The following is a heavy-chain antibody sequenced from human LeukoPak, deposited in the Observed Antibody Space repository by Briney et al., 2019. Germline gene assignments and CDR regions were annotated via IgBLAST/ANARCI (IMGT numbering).Heavy chain of an antibody. V-gene: IGHV3-53*05. CDR1: GFTVSSNY. Sequence: GGSLRLSCAASGFTVSSNYMSWVRQAPGKGLEWVSVIYSGGSTYYADSVKGRFTISRDNSKNTLYLQMNSLRAEDTAVYYCAEDGGVRTYYYDSSGYRPLDYWGQGTLVTVSS. J-gene: IGHJ4*02. CDR3: AEDGGVRTYYYDSSGYRPLDY. CDR2: IYSGGST. D-gene: IGHD3-22*01.